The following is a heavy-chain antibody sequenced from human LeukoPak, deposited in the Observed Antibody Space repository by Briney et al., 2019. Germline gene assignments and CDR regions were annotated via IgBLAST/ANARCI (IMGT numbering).Heavy chain of an antibody. V-gene: IGHV3-7*03. CDR3: VRGPHIAATSY. CDR1: GFSFNNCR. CDR2: IKQDGSEK. D-gene: IGHD6-25*01. Sequence: PGGSLRLSCVASGFSFNNCRMTWVRQAPGKGLEWVANIKQDGSEKQYVDSVKGRFAISRDNAKKSLYWQINTLRAEDTAVYYCVRGPHIAATSYWGQGTLVTVSS. J-gene: IGHJ4*02.